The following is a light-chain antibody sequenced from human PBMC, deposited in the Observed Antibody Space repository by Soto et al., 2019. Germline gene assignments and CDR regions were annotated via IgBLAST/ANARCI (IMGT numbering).Light chain of an antibody. CDR2: DVT. CDR1: SSDAGGYNS. CDR3: CSYAGSYV. V-gene: IGLV2-11*01. J-gene: IGLJ1*01. Sequence: QSVLTQPRSVSGSPGQSVTISCTGTSSDAGGYNSVSWYQQHPGKAPKLMIYDVTKRPSGVPDRFSGSKSGNTASLTISGLRAEDEADFYCCSYAGSYVFGNGTQLTVL.